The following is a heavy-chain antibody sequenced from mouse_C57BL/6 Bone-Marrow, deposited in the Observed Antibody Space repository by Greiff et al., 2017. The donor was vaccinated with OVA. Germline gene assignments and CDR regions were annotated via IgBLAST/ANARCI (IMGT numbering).Heavy chain of an antibody. CDR3: ARDARGPRGYFDV. J-gene: IGHJ1*03. Sequence: EVKLMESGGGLVQSGRSLRLSCAPSGFTFSDFYMEWVRQAPGKGLEWIAASRNKANDYTTEYSASVKGRFIVSRDTSQSILYLQMNALRAEDTAIYYCARDARGPRGYFDVWGTGTTVTVSS. D-gene: IGHD3-3*01. CDR1: GFTFSDFY. CDR2: SRNKANDYTT. V-gene: IGHV7-1*01.